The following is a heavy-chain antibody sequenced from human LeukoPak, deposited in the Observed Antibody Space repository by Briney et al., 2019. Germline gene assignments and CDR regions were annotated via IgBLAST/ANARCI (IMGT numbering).Heavy chain of an antibody. CDR2: IYYSGST. CDR3: ARRQSTVRKNYRDGYNYYFDY. V-gene: IGHV4-39*01. D-gene: IGHD5-24*01. CDR1: GGSISSSSYY. Sequence: RASETLSLTCTVSGGSISSSSYYWGWIRQPPGKGLEWIGSIYYSGSTYYNPSLKSRVTISVDTSKNQFSLKLSSVTAADTAVYYCARRQSTVRKNYRDGYNYYFDYWGQGTLVTVSS. J-gene: IGHJ4*02.